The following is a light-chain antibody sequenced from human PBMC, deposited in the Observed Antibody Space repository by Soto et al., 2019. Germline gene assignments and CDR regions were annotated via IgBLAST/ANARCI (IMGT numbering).Light chain of an antibody. V-gene: IGKV3-11*01. J-gene: IGKJ4*01. Sequence: EIVLTQSPATLSLSPGERATLSCRASQSVSSYSAWYQQKPGQAPRLLIYDASNRATGIPARFSGSGSGTDFTLTISSLEPEDFAVYYGQQRSNWLTFGGGTKVESK. CDR1: QSVSSY. CDR3: QQRSNWLT. CDR2: DAS.